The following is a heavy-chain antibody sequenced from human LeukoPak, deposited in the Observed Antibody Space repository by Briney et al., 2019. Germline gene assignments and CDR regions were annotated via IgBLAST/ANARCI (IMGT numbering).Heavy chain of an antibody. CDR2: FDPEDGET. Sequence: GASVTVSCKVSGYTLTELSMHWVRQAPGKGLEWMGGFDPEDGETIYAQKFQGRVTMTEDTSTDTAYMELSSLRSEDTAVYYCATVSSTSPPPYGMDVWGQGTTVTVSS. J-gene: IGHJ6*02. V-gene: IGHV1-24*01. CDR1: GYTLTELS. D-gene: IGHD2-2*01. CDR3: ATVSSTSPPPYGMDV.